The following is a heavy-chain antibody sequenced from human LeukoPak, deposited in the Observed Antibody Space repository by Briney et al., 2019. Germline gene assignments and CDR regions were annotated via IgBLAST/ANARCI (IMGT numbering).Heavy chain of an antibody. Sequence: SETLSLTCTVSGGSISSYYWSWLRQPPGKGLEWIGYIYYSETTDYNPSLKSRVTISVDTSENQFSLKLSSVTAADTAVYYCARHGDYYGSGVDYWGQGTLVTVSS. J-gene: IGHJ4*02. V-gene: IGHV4-59*08. CDR3: ARHGDYYGSGVDY. CDR2: IYYSETT. D-gene: IGHD3-10*01. CDR1: GGSISSYY.